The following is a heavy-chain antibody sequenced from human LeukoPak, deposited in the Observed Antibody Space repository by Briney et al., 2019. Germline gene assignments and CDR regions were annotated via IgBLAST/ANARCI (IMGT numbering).Heavy chain of an antibody. J-gene: IGHJ4*02. V-gene: IGHV3-30*03. D-gene: IGHD3-10*01. Sequence: GGSLRVFCAASGFTFSSYGMHWVRQAPGKGLEWVAVISYDGSNKYYADSVKGRFTISRDNSKNTLYLQMNSLRAEDTAVYYCARVGSGSYYNAPSPYYFDYWGQRTLVTVSS. CDR1: GFTFSSYG. CDR2: ISYDGSNK. CDR3: ARVGSGSYYNAPSPYYFDY.